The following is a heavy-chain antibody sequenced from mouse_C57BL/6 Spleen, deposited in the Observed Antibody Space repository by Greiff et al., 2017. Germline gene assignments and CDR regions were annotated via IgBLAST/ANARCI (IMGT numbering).Heavy chain of an antibody. V-gene: IGHV1-15*01. CDR2: IDPETGGT. CDR1: GYTFTDYE. CDR3: TRGDGSSYNY. Sequence: QVQLQQSGAELVRPGASVTLSCKASGYTFTDYEMHWVKQTPVHGLEWIGAIDPETGGTAYNQKFKGKAILTADKSSSTAYIELRSLTSEDSAVYYCTRGDGSSYNYWGQGTTLTVSS. D-gene: IGHD1-1*01. J-gene: IGHJ2*01.